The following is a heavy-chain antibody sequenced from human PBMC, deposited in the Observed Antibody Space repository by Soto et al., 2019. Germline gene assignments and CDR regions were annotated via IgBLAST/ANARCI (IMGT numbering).Heavy chain of an antibody. CDR3: AHRPSYCSGGSCYSGFDY. CDR2: IYWDDDK. D-gene: IGHD2-15*01. CDR1: GFSLSTSGVG. V-gene: IGHV2-5*02. Sequence: QITLKESGPTLVRPTQTLTLTCTFSGFSLSTSGVGVGWIRQPPGKALEWLALIYWDDDKRYSPSLKSRLTITKDTSKNQVVLTMTNMDPVDTATYYCAHRPSYCSGGSCYSGFDYWGQGTLVTVSS. J-gene: IGHJ4*02.